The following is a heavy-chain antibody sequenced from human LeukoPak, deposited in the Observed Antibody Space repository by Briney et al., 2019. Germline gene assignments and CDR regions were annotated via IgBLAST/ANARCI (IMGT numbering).Heavy chain of an antibody. CDR1: GFTVSSTY. J-gene: IGHJ4*02. D-gene: IGHD5-18*01. Sequence: GGSLRLSCAASGFTVSSTYMNWVRQAPGKGLEWVSVIHSGGSRFTISRDNSKNTLFLLMNSLRAEDTAVYYCIYGYTLDFWGQGTLVTVSS. CDR2: IHSGG. V-gene: IGHV3-53*01. CDR3: IYGYTLDF.